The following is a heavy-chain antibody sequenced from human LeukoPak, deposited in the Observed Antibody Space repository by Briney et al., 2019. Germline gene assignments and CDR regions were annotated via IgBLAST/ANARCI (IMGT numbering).Heavy chain of an antibody. CDR1: GFTFSSYA. J-gene: IGHJ4*02. Sequence: GGSLRLSCAASGFTFSSYAMSWVRQAPGKGLEWVSAISGSGGSTYYADSVKGRFTISRDNSKNTLYLQMNSLRAEDTAVYYCAKDLEQQLPLQGGGYFDYWGQGTLVTVSS. D-gene: IGHD6-13*01. V-gene: IGHV3-23*01. CDR3: AKDLEQQLPLQGGGYFDY. CDR2: ISGSGGST.